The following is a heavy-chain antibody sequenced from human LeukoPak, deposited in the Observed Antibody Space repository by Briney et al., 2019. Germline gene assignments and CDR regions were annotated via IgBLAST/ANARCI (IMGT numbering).Heavy chain of an antibody. V-gene: IGHV3-11*01. CDR3: ARWSVGYDY. CDR1: GFAFSDYY. Sequence: PGGSLRLSCAASGFAFSDYYMGWVRQAPGRGLECASYISSGGTSIDCADSVQGRFPLSRDNAKHSVYLQMNSLGAEDPAVYYCARWSVGYDYWGRGTLVTVSS. D-gene: IGHD3-3*01. CDR2: ISSGGTSI. J-gene: IGHJ4*02.